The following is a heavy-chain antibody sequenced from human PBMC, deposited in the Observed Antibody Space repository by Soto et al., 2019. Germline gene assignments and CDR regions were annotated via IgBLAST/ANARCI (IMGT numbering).Heavy chain of an antibody. Sequence: EVLLLESGGGLVQPGGSLRLSCAASGFTFSSYAMTWVRQTPGKGLEWVSAISGNGGSTYYADSVKGRFAISRDNSKNMLYLHMNSLRADDTAMYYCAKETDDVGGPTFRYLGYWGQGTLVPVSS. CDR2: ISGNGGST. V-gene: IGHV3-23*01. J-gene: IGHJ4*02. CDR3: AKETDDVGGPTFRYLGY. D-gene: IGHD1-26*01. CDR1: GFTFSSYA.